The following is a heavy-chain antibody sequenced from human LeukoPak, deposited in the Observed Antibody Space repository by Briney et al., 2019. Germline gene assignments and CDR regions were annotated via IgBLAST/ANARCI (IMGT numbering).Heavy chain of an antibody. J-gene: IGHJ4*02. CDR1: GFTVSSNY. CDR2: IYSGGST. V-gene: IGHV3-53*01. Sequence: GGSLRLSCAASGFTVSSNYMSWVRQAPGKGLEWVSVIYSGGSTYYADSVKGRFTISRDNSTNMLHLQMNSLRAEDTAVYYCARNGRGYYGVHFDYWGQGTLVTVSS. D-gene: IGHD1-26*01. CDR3: ARNGRGYYGVHFDY.